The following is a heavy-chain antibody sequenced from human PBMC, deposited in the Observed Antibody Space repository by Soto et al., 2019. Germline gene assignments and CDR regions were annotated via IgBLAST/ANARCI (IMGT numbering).Heavy chain of an antibody. Sequence: SETLSLTCTVSGGSVSSGSYYWSWIRQPPGKGLEWIGYIYYSGSTNYNPSLKSRVTISVDTSKNQFSLKLSSVTAADTAVYYCARDHWVGRGVIDYYGMDVWGQGTTVTVSS. V-gene: IGHV4-61*01. CDR1: GGSVSSGSYY. CDR3: ARDHWVGRGVIDYYGMDV. D-gene: IGHD3-10*01. CDR2: IYYSGST. J-gene: IGHJ6*02.